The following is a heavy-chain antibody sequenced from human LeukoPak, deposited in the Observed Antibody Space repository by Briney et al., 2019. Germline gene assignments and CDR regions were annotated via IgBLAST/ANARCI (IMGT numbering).Heavy chain of an antibody. D-gene: IGHD3-22*01. V-gene: IGHV3-48*02. CDR1: GFTFSSYI. Sequence: GGSLRLSCAASGFTFSSYIMNWVRQAPGEGLEWVSYINNSGSAISYADSVKGRFTISRDNAKNSLYLQMNSLRDEDTAVYYCARVLYYPKAFDIWGPGTVVTVSS. CDR3: ARVLYYPKAFDI. CDR2: INNSGSAI. J-gene: IGHJ3*02.